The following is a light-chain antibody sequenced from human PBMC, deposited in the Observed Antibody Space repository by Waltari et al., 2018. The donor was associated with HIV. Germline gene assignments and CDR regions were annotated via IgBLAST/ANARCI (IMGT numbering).Light chain of an antibody. CDR2: EVT. V-gene: IGLV2-23*02. Sequence: QSALTQPASVSGSPGQSITISCTGTNSDIGKYNLVSWYQQHPGKVPKVLIFEVTTRPSGIPHRFSGSKSDNTASLTISGLQAEDEADYYCSSYATGNTYVFGTGTSVTVL. CDR1: NSDIGKYNL. J-gene: IGLJ1*01. CDR3: SSYATGNTYV.